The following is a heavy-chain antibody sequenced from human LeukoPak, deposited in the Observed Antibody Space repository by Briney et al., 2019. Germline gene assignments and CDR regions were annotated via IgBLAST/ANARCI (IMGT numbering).Heavy chain of an antibody. D-gene: IGHD3-22*01. J-gene: IGHJ4*02. CDR3: ASKYYDPYYFDY. V-gene: IGHV3-13*03. CDR2: IGTAGDT. CDR1: GFTFSSYD. Sequence: GGSLRLSCAACGFTFSSYDMHWVRQATGKGLEWVSAIGTAGDTYYPGSVKGQFTISRDNSKNTLYLQMNSLRAEDTAVYYCASKYYDPYYFDYWGQGTLVTVSS.